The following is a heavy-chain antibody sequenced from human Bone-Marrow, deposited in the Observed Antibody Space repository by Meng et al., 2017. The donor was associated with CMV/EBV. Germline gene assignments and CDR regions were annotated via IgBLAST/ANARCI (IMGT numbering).Heavy chain of an antibody. D-gene: IGHD3-22*01. CDR2: SRNKANSYTT. Sequence: GGSLRLSCAASGFTLSDHYMDWVRQAPGKGLEWVGRSRNKANSYTTEYAASVKGRFIISRDDSKNSVYLQMNSLKTEDTAVYYCTRRYDSSGYAFDIWGQGTMVTVSS. CDR3: TRRYDSSGYAFDI. J-gene: IGHJ3*02. V-gene: IGHV3-72*01. CDR1: GFTLSDHY.